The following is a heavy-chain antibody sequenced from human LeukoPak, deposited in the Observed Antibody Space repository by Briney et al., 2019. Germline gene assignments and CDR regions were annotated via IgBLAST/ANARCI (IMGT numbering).Heavy chain of an antibody. CDR3: ARLRTIFGVESHWSGQDY. CDR1: GGSFSGYH. Sequence: SETLSLTCAVYGGSFSGYHWSWIRQPPGKGLEWIGEINHSGSTNYNPSLKSRVTISVDTSKNQFSLKLSSVTAADTAVYYCARLRTIFGVESHWSGQDYWGQGTLVTVSS. CDR2: INHSGST. D-gene: IGHD3-3*01. V-gene: IGHV4-34*01. J-gene: IGHJ4*02.